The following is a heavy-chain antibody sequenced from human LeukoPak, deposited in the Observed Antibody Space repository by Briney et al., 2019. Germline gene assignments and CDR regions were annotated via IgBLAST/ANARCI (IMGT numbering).Heavy chain of an antibody. V-gene: IGHV3-23*01. D-gene: IGHD3-10*01. Sequence: GGSLRLSCAASGFTFSSYAMSWVRQAPGKGLEWVSAISGSGGSTYYADSVKGRFTISRDNSKNTLYLQMNSLRAEDTAVYYCARDGSLWFGELGHYYYYYGMDVWGQGTTVTVSS. CDR2: ISGSGGST. CDR1: GFTFSSYA. J-gene: IGHJ6*02. CDR3: ARDGSLWFGELGHYYYYYGMDV.